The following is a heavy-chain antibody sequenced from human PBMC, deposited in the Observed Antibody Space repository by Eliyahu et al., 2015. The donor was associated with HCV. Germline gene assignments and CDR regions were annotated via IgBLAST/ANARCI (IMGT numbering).Heavy chain of an antibody. Sequence: QVQLQESGPGLVKASETLSLTCTVSGDSFGTFYWSWIRQSPGKGLEWIGFVFFNGNTNYNPSLKSRVTISLDTPKNQFSLRLSSVTAADTAVYYCARRVDTASKDAFDIWGQGSMVTVSS. V-gene: IGHV4-59*08. CDR2: VFFNGNT. CDR3: ARRVDTASKDAFDI. CDR1: GDSFGTFY. D-gene: IGHD5-18*01. J-gene: IGHJ3*02.